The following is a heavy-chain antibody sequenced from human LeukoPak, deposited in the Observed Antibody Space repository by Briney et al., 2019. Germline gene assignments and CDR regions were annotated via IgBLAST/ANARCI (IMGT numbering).Heavy chain of an antibody. Sequence: ASVKVSCKASGYTFTSYGISWVRQAPGQGLEWMGWISAYNGNTNYAQKLQGRVTMTRDTSTSTVYMELSSLRSEDTAVYYCARDQSVAARRQGDFDYWGQGTLVTVSS. J-gene: IGHJ4*02. CDR3: ARDQSVAARRQGDFDY. CDR2: ISAYNGNT. V-gene: IGHV1-18*01. D-gene: IGHD6-6*01. CDR1: GYTFTSYG.